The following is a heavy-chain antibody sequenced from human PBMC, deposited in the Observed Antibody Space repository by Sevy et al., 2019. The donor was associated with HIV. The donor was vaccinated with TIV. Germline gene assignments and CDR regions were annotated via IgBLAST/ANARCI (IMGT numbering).Heavy chain of an antibody. CDR3: ARETGSSHFDY. V-gene: IGHV3-7*01. CDR2: INKDGSEK. CDR1: GFTFSKYW. Sequence: GGSLRLSCAASGFTFSKYWMSWVRQAPGKGLEWVAKINKDGSEKYYVDSVKGRFTISRDNGKNSLYLQMNSLRAEDTAVYYCARETGSSHFDYWGQGTLVTVSS. D-gene: IGHD3-10*01. J-gene: IGHJ4*02.